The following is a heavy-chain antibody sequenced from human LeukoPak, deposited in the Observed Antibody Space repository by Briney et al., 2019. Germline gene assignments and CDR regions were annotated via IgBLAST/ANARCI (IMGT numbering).Heavy chain of an antibody. CDR3: ARGRMATITS. D-gene: IGHD5-12*01. CDR1: GGSFSVYY. Sequence: PSETLSLTCAVYGGSFSVYYWSWIRQPPGKGLEWIGEINHSGSTNYNPSLKSRVTISVDTSKNQFSLKLSSVTAADTAVYYCARGRMATITSWGQGTLVTVSS. CDR2: INHSGST. V-gene: IGHV4-34*01. J-gene: IGHJ4*02.